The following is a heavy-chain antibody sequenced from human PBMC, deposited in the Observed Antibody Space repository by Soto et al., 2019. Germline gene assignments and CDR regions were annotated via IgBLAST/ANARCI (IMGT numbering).Heavy chain of an antibody. CDR2: IYYTGTT. CDR3: ARRYGSCFDY. CDR1: GSPISSYY. D-gene: IGHD5-18*01. V-gene: IGHV4-59*08. Sequence: SETLSLTCNVSGSPISSYYCSWFRQPPGKGLEWVGYIYYTGTTTYNPSLRSRVTISVDTSKNQFSLKLSSVTAADTAVYYCARRYGSCFDYWGQGTLVTVSS. J-gene: IGHJ4*02.